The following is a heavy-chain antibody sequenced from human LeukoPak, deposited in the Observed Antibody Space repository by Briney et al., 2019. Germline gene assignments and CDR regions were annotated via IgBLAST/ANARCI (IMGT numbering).Heavy chain of an antibody. V-gene: IGHV3-7*01. CDR2: IKQDGSEK. CDR3: AKDFKYQLLHPFYMDV. J-gene: IGHJ6*03. Sequence: GGSLRLSCAASGFTFSSYWMSWVRQAPGKGLEWVANIKQDGSEKYYVDSVKGRFTISRDNAKNSLYLQMNSLRAEDTAVYYCAKDFKYQLLHPFYMDVWGKGTTVTVSS. CDR1: GFTFSSYW. D-gene: IGHD2-2*02.